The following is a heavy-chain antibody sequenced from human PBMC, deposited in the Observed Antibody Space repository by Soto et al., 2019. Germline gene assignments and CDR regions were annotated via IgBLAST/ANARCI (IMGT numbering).Heavy chain of an antibody. CDR1: AFTSSG. J-gene: IGHJ3*01. D-gene: IGHD3-10*01. Sequence: ASVKVSCKASAFTSSGISWVRQAPGQRLEWMGWISTHNGNTIYAQKFQGRVIMTMDTSTTTVYMELRSLRPDDTAVYLCAREGIRGLFDAYYLWGLGTMDTVPS. CDR3: AREGIRGLFDAYYL. CDR2: ISTHNGNT. V-gene: IGHV1-18*04.